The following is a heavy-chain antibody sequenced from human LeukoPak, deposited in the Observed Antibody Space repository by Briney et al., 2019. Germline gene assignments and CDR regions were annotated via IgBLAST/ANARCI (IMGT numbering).Heavy chain of an antibody. D-gene: IGHD3-10*01. V-gene: IGHV1-8*01. CDR1: GYTFTSYD. CDR2: MNPTSGQT. CDR3: ARSPVGVRKKHDL. J-gene: IGHJ5*02. Sequence: ASVKVSRKASGYTFTSYDINWVRQAPGQGLEWMGWMNPTSGQTGYVQKFQGTITMARDTSVSTAYMELNSLTSEDTAVYYCARSPVGVRKKHDLWGQGTLVIVSS.